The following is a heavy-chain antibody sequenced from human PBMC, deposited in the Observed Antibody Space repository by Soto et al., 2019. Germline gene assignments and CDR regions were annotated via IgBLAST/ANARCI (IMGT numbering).Heavy chain of an antibody. CDR1: GGSISSSSYY. J-gene: IGHJ4*02. CDR2: IYYSGST. Sequence: SETLSLTCTVSGGSISSSSYYWGWIRQPPGRGLEWIGSIYYSGSTYYNPSLKSRVTISVDTSKNQFSLKLSSVTAADTAVYYCARHTYPMIVVAMGGYFDYWGQGTLVTVSS. V-gene: IGHV4-39*01. CDR3: ARHTYPMIVVAMGGYFDY. D-gene: IGHD3-22*01.